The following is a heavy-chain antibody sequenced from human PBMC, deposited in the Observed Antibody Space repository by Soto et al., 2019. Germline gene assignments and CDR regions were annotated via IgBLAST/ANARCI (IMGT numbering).Heavy chain of an antibody. CDR2: ISGSGGST. CDR3: ARHGCSSPTCSLYFYYGMDV. CDR1: GFTFSSYA. V-gene: IGHV3-23*01. D-gene: IGHD2-2*01. J-gene: IGHJ6*02. Sequence: GGSLRLSCAASGFTFSSYAMNWVRQAPGKGLDWVSAISGSGGSTYYADSVKGRFTISRDNSKNTLYLQMSSLRAEDTAIYYCARHGCSSPTCSLYFYYGMDVWGQGTTVTVSS.